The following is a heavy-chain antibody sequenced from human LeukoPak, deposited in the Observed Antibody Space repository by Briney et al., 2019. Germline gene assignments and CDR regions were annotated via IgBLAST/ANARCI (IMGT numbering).Heavy chain of an antibody. V-gene: IGHV4-34*01. Sequence: KASETLSLTCAVFGGSFSGYYWSWIRQAPGKGLEWIGEINESGHTKYNPSLKSRVTISVDTSTNQFSLNVKSVPAADNTVYYCARALKVTPASCYMDVWGKGTTVTVSS. CDR1: GGSFSGYY. CDR3: ARALKVTPASCYMDV. J-gene: IGHJ6*03. D-gene: IGHD4-11*01. CDR2: INESGHT.